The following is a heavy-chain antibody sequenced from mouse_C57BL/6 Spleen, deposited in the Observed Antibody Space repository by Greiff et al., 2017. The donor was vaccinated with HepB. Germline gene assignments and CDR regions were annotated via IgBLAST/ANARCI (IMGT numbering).Heavy chain of an antibody. Sequence: QVQLQQPGAELVKPGASVKVSCKASGYTFTSYWMHWVKQRPGQGLEWIGRIHPSDSDTNYNQKFKGKATLTVDKSSSTADMQLSSLTSEDSAVYYCAIPYYYGSLRYWGQGTTLTVSS. CDR2: IHPSDSDT. J-gene: IGHJ2*01. D-gene: IGHD1-1*01. V-gene: IGHV1-74*01. CDR1: GYTFTSYW. CDR3: AIPYYYGSLRY.